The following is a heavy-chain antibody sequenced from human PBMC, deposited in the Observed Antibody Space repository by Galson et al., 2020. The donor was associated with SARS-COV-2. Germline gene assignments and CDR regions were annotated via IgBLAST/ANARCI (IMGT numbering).Heavy chain of an antibody. CDR2: ISSSSSTI. J-gene: IGHJ4*02. Sequence: GGSLRLSCAASGFTFSSYSMNWVRQAPGKGLEWVSYISSSSSTIYYADSVKGRFTISRDNAKNSLYLQMNSLRAEDTAVYYCASQPAAGTSYWGQGTLVTVSS. CDR1: GFTFSSYS. V-gene: IGHV3-48*01. CDR3: ASQPAAGTSY. D-gene: IGHD6-13*01.